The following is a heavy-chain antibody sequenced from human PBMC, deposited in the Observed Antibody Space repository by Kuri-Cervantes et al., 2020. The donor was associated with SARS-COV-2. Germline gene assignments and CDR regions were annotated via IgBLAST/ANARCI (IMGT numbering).Heavy chain of an antibody. CDR3: AREGDGNYPEPFDY. Sequence: SETLSLTCTVSAGSIRNYYWNWVRQPAGKGRGWIGSILTSGTTNYNPSLMSRVTMSIDTSKNQFSLRLTSVTAADTAVYYCAREGDGNYPEPFDYWGQGTLVTVSS. J-gene: IGHJ4*02. D-gene: IGHD1-7*01. V-gene: IGHV4-4*07. CDR1: AGSIRNYY. CDR2: ILTSGTT.